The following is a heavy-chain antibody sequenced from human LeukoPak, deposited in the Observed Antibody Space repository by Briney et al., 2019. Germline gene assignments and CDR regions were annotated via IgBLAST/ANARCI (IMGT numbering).Heavy chain of an antibody. J-gene: IGHJ3*02. CDR2: MNPNSGNT. Sequence: RASVKVSCKASGYTFTSYDINWVRQATGQGLEWMGWMNPNSGNTGYAQKFQGRVTMTRNTSISTAYMELSSLRSEDTAVYYCATAGIGSYDAFDIWGQGTMVTVSS. CDR3: ATAGIGSYDAFDI. D-gene: IGHD6-13*01. V-gene: IGHV1-8*01. CDR1: GYTFTSYD.